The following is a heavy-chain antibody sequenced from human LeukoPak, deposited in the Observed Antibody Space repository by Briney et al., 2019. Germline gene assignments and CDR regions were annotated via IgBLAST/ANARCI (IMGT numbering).Heavy chain of an antibody. Sequence: GESLKISCQTSGFTFRTSWIAWVRQTPGAGLEWVGAIYPEDSDSRYSPSYQGRVVLSADRSTKTAYLQWSSLRASDTAIYYCGRPRGESGRINWFDPWGQGTLVTVSS. D-gene: IGHD3-16*01. J-gene: IGHJ5*02. CDR3: GRPRGESGRINWFDP. CDR1: GFTFRTSW. V-gene: IGHV5-51*01. CDR2: IYPEDSDS.